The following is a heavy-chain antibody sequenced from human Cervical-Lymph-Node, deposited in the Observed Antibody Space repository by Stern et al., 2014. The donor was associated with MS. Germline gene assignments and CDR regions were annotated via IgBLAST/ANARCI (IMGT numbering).Heavy chain of an antibody. CDR2: IYTTGGT. D-gene: IGHD5-18*01. J-gene: IGHJ4*02. Sequence: VQLLESGPGLVKPSQTLSLTCTVSGGSVGSGSYDWSWIRQPAGKGLEWIGRIYTTGGTYYNPSLTSPVSILIDTHQHHFSLQLPSVTAADTAVYYCARDKEDTNMAFRYFDNWGQGTLVTVSS. CDR3: ARDKEDTNMAFRYFDN. V-gene: IGHV4-61*02. CDR1: GGSVGSGSYD.